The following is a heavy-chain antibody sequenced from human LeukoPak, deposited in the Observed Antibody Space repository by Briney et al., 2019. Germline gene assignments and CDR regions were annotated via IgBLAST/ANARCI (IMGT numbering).Heavy chain of an antibody. CDR1: GLTFRNYA. CDR2: ICANDGNT. Sequence: GGSLRLPCAASGLTFRNYAMSWVRQAPGKGLEWVSVICANDGNTYYADAVKGRFTISRDNSKDTLYLQMDSLRAEDTAVCYCAKGSGSSCYSPCDYWGQGILVTVSS. CDR3: AKGSGSSCYSPCDY. V-gene: IGHV3-23*01. J-gene: IGHJ4*02. D-gene: IGHD2-15*01.